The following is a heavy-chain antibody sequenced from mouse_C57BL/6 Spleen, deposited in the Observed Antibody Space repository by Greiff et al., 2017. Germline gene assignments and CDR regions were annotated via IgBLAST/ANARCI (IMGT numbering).Heavy chain of an antibody. D-gene: IGHD4-1*01. CDR1: GFTFSSYA. CDR3: ARARTGYYAMDY. J-gene: IGHJ4*01. V-gene: IGHV5-4*01. Sequence: EVHLVESGGGLVKPGGSLKLSCAASGFTFSSYAMSWVRQTPEKRLEWVATISDGGSYTYYPDNVKGRFTISRDNAKNNLYLQMSHLKSEDTAMYYCARARTGYYAMDYWGQGTSVTVSS. CDR2: ISDGGSYT.